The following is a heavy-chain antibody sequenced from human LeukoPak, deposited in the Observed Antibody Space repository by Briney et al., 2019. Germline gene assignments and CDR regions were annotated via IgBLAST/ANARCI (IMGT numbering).Heavy chain of an antibody. D-gene: IGHD6-19*01. CDR1: GGSISSYY. Sequence: SETLSLTCTVSGGSISSYYWNWIRQPAGKGLEWIGRIYTSGSTNYNPSLKSRVTMSVDTSKNQFSLKLSSVTAAVTAVYYCARGVEQWLVPYFDYWGQGTLVTVSS. CDR3: ARGVEQWLVPYFDY. CDR2: IYTSGST. V-gene: IGHV4-4*07. J-gene: IGHJ4*02.